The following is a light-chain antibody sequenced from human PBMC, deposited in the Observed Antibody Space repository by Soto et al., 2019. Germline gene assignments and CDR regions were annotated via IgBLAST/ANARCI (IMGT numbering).Light chain of an antibody. CDR1: SSDVGDYNY. J-gene: IGLJ2*01. CDR2: EVI. Sequence: QSALTQPASVSASPGQSITISCTGTSSDVGDYNYVSWYQQYPGKAPKLMIYEVINRPSGVSNRFSGSKSGNTASLTISGLQAEDEADYYCSSYRINSLVVFGGGTKVTVL. V-gene: IGLV2-14*01. CDR3: SSYRINSLVV.